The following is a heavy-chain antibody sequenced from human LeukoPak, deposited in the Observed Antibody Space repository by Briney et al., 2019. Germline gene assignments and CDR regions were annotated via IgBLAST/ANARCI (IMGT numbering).Heavy chain of an antibody. CDR2: ISYDESNK. CDR1: GFTFGSYG. CDR3: AKDYFSVTYYDFWSGFGDY. D-gene: IGHD3-3*01. Sequence: GGSLRLSCAASGFTFGSYGMHWVRQAPGKGLEWVSVISYDESNKQYADSVKGRFTISRDNSKNTLYLQMNSLRAGETAVYYCAKDYFSVTYYDFWSGFGDYWGQGTLVTVSS. V-gene: IGHV3-30*18. J-gene: IGHJ4*02.